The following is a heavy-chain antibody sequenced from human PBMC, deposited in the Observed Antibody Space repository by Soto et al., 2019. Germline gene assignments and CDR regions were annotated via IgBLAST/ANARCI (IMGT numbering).Heavy chain of an antibody. CDR3: ARGRGRYSGYHQGFDY. CDR2: INHSGST. V-gene: IGHV4-34*01. Sequence: QVQLQQWGAGLLKPSETLSLTCAVYGGSFSGYYWRWIRQPPGKGLEWIGEINHSGSTNYNPSLTSRVIISIEPYKNQYSVKLRSVTAADKAVYYCARGRGRYSGYHQGFDYWVQGLLVTVSS. J-gene: IGHJ4*02. D-gene: IGHD5-12*01. CDR1: GGSFSGYY.